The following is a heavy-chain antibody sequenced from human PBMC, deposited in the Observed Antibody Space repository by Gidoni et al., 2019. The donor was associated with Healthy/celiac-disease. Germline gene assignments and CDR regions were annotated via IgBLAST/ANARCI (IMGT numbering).Heavy chain of an antibody. J-gene: IGHJ6*02. CDR1: GGSISSYY. CDR3: AREPITGTTGGMDV. Sequence: QVPLQESGPGLVKPSETLSLTCTVSGGSISSYYWRWIRQPPGKGLEWIGSIYYSGSTNYNPSLKSRVTISVDTSKNQFSLKLSSVTAADTAVYYCAREPITGTTGGMDVWGQGTTVTVSS. D-gene: IGHD1-20*01. V-gene: IGHV4-59*01. CDR2: IYYSGST.